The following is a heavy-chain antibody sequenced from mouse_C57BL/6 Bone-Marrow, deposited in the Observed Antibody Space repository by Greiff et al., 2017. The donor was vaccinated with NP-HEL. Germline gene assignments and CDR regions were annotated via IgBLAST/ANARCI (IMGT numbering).Heavy chain of an antibody. CDR2: IYPRSGNT. Sequence: QVHVKQSGAELARPGASVKLSCKASGYTFTSYGISWVKQRTGQGLEWIGEIYPRSGNTYYNEKFKGKATLTADKSSSTAYMELRSLTSEDSAVYFCARHYYGSRFAYWGQGTLVTVSA. D-gene: IGHD1-1*01. CDR1: GYTFTSYG. J-gene: IGHJ3*01. CDR3: ARHYYGSRFAY. V-gene: IGHV1-81*01.